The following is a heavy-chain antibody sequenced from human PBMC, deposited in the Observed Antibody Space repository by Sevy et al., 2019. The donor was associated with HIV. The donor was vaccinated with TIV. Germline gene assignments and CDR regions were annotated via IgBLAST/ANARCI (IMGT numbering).Heavy chain of an antibody. CDR2: IKRDGSEK. CDR3: ARDCSSAACLWGLDV. CDR1: GFTFSNYW. D-gene: IGHD2-2*01. J-gene: IGHJ6*02. Sequence: GGYLRLSCAASGFTFSNYWMSCVRQAPGKGLEWVANIKRDGSEKYYVASVKGRFTISRYNAKTSLYLQMNSLRAEDSAVYYCARDCSSAACLWGLDVWGQGTVVNVSS. V-gene: IGHV3-7*03.